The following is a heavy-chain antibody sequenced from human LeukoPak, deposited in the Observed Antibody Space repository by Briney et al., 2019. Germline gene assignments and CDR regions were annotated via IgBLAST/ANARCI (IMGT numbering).Heavy chain of an antibody. CDR3: AKAGSAYGDYDYYYYYMDV. J-gene: IGHJ6*03. Sequence: GGSLRLSCAASGFTFSSNGMHWVRQAPGKGLEWVAVIWYDGSNKYYADSVKGRFTISRDNSKNTLYLQMNSLRAEDTAVYYCAKAGSAYGDYDYYYYYMDVWGKGTTVTVSS. D-gene: IGHD4-17*01. CDR2: IWYDGSNK. CDR1: GFTFSSNG. V-gene: IGHV3-33*06.